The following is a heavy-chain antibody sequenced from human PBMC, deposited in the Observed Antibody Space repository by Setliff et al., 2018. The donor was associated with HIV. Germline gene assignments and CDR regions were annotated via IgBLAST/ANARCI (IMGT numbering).Heavy chain of an antibody. D-gene: IGHD5-18*01. CDR1: GFIFSDYF. V-gene: IGHV3-11*06. J-gene: IGHJ4*02. CDR2: ISSSGSSYI. Sequence: SGDSGFIFSDYFMTWVRQAPGKGLEWLCYISSSGSSYIYYADSLKGRFIISRDNAKNSLYLQMNSLRAEDTAVYYCARESTAMGLDNWGPGTLVTVSS. CDR3: ARESTAMGLDN.